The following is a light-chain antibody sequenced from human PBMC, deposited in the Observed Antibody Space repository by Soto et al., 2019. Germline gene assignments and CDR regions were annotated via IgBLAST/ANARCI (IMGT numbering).Light chain of an antibody. CDR3: QQYGGSPPKYT. CDR1: QSVSSTS. V-gene: IGKV3-20*01. J-gene: IGKJ2*01. CDR2: DSS. Sequence: EIVLTQSPGTLSLSPGERVALSCRASQSVSSTSIAWYQQKPGQAPRLLIYDSSSRATDIPGRFSGSGSGTDFTLTISRLEPEDFAVYYCQQYGGSPPKYTFGQGTKLEI.